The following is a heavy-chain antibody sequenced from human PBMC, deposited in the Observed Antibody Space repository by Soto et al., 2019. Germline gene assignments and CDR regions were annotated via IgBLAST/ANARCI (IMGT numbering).Heavy chain of an antibody. Sequence: QVQLVQSGAEVKKPGASVKVSCKASGYTLTSYAMHWVRQAPGQRLEWMGWINAGNGYTKYSQKFQGRVTITRDTXXXXXXXXXXXXXXXXXXXXXXXXXXXXXXXXGDYWGQGTLVTVSS. CDR2: INAGNGYT. J-gene: IGHJ4*02. V-gene: IGHV1-3*01. CDR3: XXXXXXXXXXGDY. CDR1: GYTLTSYA.